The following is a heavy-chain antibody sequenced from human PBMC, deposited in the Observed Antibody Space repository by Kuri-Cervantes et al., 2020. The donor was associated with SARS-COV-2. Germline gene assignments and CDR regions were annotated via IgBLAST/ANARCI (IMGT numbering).Heavy chain of an antibody. Sequence: GESLKISCAASGFTFSSYSMNWVRQAPGKGLEWVSYISSSSSSIYYADSVKGRFTISRDNAKNSLYLQMTSLRDEDTAVYYCARGYCSSTSCPPYYYYGMDVWGQGTTVTVSS. CDR1: GFTFSSYS. CDR3: ARGYCSSTSCPPYYYYGMDV. J-gene: IGHJ6*02. CDR2: ISSSSSSI. V-gene: IGHV3-48*02. D-gene: IGHD2-2*01.